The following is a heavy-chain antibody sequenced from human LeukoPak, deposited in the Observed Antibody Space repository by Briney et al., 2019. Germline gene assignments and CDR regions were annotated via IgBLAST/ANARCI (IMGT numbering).Heavy chain of an antibody. J-gene: IGHJ5*02. CDR1: GGSVSSGISY. V-gene: IGHV4-61*01. Sequence: SETLSLTCSVSGGSVSSGISYWSWIRQPPGEGLEWIAYISDSGGSDYNPSLRGRVTISLDTSKNQFSLKLRSVTAADTAVYYCARLHNDWFDPWGQGTLVIVSS. CDR3: ARLHNDWFDP. D-gene: IGHD1-1*01. CDR2: ISDSGGS.